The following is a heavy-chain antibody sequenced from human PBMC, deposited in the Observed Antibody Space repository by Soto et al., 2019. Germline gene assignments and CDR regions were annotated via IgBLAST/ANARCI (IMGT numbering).Heavy chain of an antibody. CDR3: ARGGYCSGGSCYWFDP. D-gene: IGHD2-15*01. CDR2: IYYSGST. CDR1: GGSISSYY. Sequence: SETLSLTCAVSGGSISSYYWSWIRQPPGKGLEWIGYIYYSGSTNYNPSLKSRVTISVDTSKNQFSLKLSSVTAADTAVYYCARGGYCSGGSCYWFDPWGQGTLVTVSS. J-gene: IGHJ5*02. V-gene: IGHV4-59*01.